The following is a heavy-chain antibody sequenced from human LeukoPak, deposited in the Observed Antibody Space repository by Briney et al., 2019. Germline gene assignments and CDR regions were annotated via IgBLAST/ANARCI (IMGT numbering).Heavy chain of an antibody. J-gene: IGHJ6*02. V-gene: IGHV4-34*01. CDR2: INHSGST. Sequence: SETLSLTCAVYGGSFSGYYWSWVRHPPGKGLEWIGEINHSGSTNYNPSLKSRVTISVDTSKNQFSLRLRAVTAADTAVYYCARDRVKWLVYYYCMDVWGQGTTVTVSS. CDR1: GGSFSGYY. D-gene: IGHD6-19*01. CDR3: ARDRVKWLVYYYCMDV.